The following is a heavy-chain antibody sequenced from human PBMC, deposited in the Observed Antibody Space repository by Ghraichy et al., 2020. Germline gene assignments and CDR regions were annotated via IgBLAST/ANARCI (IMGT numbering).Heavy chain of an antibody. J-gene: IGHJ4*02. CDR2: LYHRGST. CDR1: GYSISSGYY. CDR3: ARVPHSITISGVVLYYVDY. V-gene: IGHV4-38-2*01. Sequence: SETLSLTCGVSGYSISSGYYWGWIRQPPGMGLEWIGGLYHRGSTHYNPSLKSRVSISMDTSSNQISLNLNTVTAADTAVYYCARVPHSITISGVVLYYVDYWGQGILVTVSS. D-gene: IGHD3-3*01.